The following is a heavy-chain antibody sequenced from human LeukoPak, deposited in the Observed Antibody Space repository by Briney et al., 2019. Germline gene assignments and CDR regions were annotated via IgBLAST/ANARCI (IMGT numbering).Heavy chain of an antibody. CDR2: ISGSGGST. CDR3: TTSDIVVVPAAREMYYFDY. D-gene: IGHD2-2*01. J-gene: IGHJ4*02. CDR1: GFTFSSYA. V-gene: IGHV3-23*01. Sequence: PGGSLRLSCAASGFTFSSYAMSWVRQAPGKGLEWVSAISGSGGSTYYADSVKGRFTISRDNSKNTLYLQMNSLRAEDTAVCYCTTSDIVVVPAAREMYYFDYWGQGTLVTVSS.